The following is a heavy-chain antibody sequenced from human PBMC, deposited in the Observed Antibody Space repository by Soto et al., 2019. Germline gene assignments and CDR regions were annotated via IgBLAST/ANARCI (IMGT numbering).Heavy chain of an antibody. J-gene: IGHJ4*02. CDR1: GYTFSSFG. V-gene: IGHV1-18*04. CDR3: ARDKMVYTFGSGTFDY. CDR2: ISGYNGDT. D-gene: IGHD3-10*01. Sequence: ASVKVSCKVSGYTFSSFGISWVRQAPGQGLEWMGCISGYNGDTDIKQNMQGRLTMTRDTATSTFYMDLSSLRSDDTAVYYCARDKMVYTFGSGTFDYWGQGTAVTVSS.